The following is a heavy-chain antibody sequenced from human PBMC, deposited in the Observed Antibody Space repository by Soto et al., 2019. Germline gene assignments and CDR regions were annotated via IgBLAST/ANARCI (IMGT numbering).Heavy chain of an antibody. V-gene: IGHV3-48*02. CDR3: ARSVEGHFDY. CDR1: GCTFSVHS. D-gene: IGHD6-19*01. CDR2: MTSDMRTI. J-gene: IGHJ4*02. Sequence: PGGSLRLSWAASGCTFSVHSMSWIRQAPGKGLQWVSYMTSDMRTIRYADSVKGRFTISRDNAKNLVYLQMTSLRDEDTAVYYCARSVEGHFDYWGQGALVTVSS.